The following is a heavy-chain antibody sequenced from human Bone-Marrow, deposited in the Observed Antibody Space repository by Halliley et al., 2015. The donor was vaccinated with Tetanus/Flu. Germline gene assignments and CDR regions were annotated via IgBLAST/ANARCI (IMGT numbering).Heavy chain of an antibody. V-gene: IGHV3-9*01. D-gene: IGHD2-2*01. CDR2: ISWNSGRI. J-gene: IGHJ4*02. CDR3: ARDKLSSTWALVN. Sequence: SLRLSCAASGFTFDDYAMHWVRQVPGKALEWVSGISWNSGRIGYADSVKGRFTISRDNAKNSLYLQMNSLRTEDTALYYCARDKLSSTWALVNWGQGTLVTVSS. CDR1: GFTFDDYA.